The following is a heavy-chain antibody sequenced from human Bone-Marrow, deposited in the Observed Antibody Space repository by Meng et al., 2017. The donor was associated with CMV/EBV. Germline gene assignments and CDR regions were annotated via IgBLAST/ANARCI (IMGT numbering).Heavy chain of an antibody. CDR1: GYTFPSYD. CDR3: ARDVIVGATGGWFDP. Sequence: SGYTFPSYDINEVRQAPGQGLKWMGGISDYNGNTNYAQKLQGRVTMTTDASTSTAYKELRSLRSDDTAVYYCARDVIVGATGGWFDPWGQGTLVTVSS. CDR2: ISDYNGNT. V-gene: IGHV1-18*01. D-gene: IGHD1-26*01. J-gene: IGHJ5*02.